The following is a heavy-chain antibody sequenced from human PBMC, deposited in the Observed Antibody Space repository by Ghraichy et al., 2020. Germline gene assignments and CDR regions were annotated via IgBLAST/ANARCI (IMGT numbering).Heavy chain of an antibody. CDR1: GGSISSGGYY. CDR2: IYYSGST. Sequence: LSLTCTVSGGSISSGGYYWSWIRQHPGKGLEWIGYIYYSGSTYYNPSLKSRVTISVDTSKNQFSLKLSSVTAADTAVYYCARSIVVVPAAGIYYYYYGMDVWGQGTTVTVSS. V-gene: IGHV4-31*03. J-gene: IGHJ6*02. D-gene: IGHD2-2*01. CDR3: ARSIVVVPAAGIYYYYYGMDV.